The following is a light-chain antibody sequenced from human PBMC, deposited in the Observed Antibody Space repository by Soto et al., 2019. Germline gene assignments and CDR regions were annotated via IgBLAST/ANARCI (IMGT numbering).Light chain of an antibody. CDR3: SSYAVNSIL. CDR2: NVI. CDR1: SSDVGYNY. V-gene: IGLV2-11*01. J-gene: IGLJ2*01. Sequence: QSVLAQPRSVSGSPGQSVTISCTGTSSDVGYNYVSWYQQHPGKAPKLMIYNVIKRPSGVPDRFSGSKSGNTASLTISGLQADDEADYFCSSYAVNSILFGGGTKLTVL.